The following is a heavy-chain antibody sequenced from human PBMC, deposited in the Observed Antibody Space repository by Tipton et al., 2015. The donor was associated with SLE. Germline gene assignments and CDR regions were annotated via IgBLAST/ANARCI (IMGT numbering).Heavy chain of an antibody. Sequence: QLVQSGAEVKKPGESLRISCKGSGYSFTSYWITWVRQMPGKGLEWMGRIDPSDSYTNYSPSFQGHVTISADKSISTAYLQWSSLKASDTAMYYCAIQRCNSREFCLAFDIWGQGTMVTVSS. J-gene: IGHJ3*02. D-gene: IGHD6-13*01. CDR3: AIQRCNSREFCLAFDI. CDR2: IDPSDSYT. CDR1: GYSFTSYW. V-gene: IGHV5-10-1*01.